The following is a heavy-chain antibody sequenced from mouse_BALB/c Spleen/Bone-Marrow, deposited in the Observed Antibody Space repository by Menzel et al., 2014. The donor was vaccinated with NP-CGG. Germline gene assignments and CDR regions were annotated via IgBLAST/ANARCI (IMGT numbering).Heavy chain of an antibody. V-gene: IGHV1-14*01. CDR2: INPYNDGT. D-gene: IGHD2-4*01. CDR3: ARAMIYYYAMDY. J-gene: IGHJ4*01. Sequence: EVKLMESGPELVKPGASVKMSCKASGYSFTSFIIHWVKKKPGRGLEWIGYINPYNDGTKYNEKFKGKAILTSDKSSSTANMELSSLTSEDSAVYYCARAMIYYYAMDYWGQGTSVTVSS. CDR1: GYSFTSFI.